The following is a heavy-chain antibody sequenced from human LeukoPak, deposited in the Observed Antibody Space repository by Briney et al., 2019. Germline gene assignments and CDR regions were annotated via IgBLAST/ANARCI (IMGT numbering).Heavy chain of an antibody. Sequence: PGRSLRLSCAASGFTFDDYAMHWVRQAPGKGLEWVSVISWNSGSIGYADSVKGRFTISRDNAKNSLYLQMNSLRAEDMALYYCAKGGVAVAGTVDYWGQGTLVTVSS. CDR2: ISWNSGSI. CDR3: AKGGVAVAGTVDY. D-gene: IGHD6-19*01. J-gene: IGHJ4*02. CDR1: GFTFDDYA. V-gene: IGHV3-9*03.